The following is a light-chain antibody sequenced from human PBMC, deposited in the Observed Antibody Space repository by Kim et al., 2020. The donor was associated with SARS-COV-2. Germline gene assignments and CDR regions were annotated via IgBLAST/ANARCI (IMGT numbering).Light chain of an antibody. V-gene: IGKV3-15*01. Sequence: QSPAPVSVSPGERATLSCTASQSVTRHLAWYQQKPGQPPRLVIDDTSTRATGIPARFKGSGSGTEFTLTISSLQSEDCAVYYCQQYSNWPPYRFGQGTKVDI. CDR2: DTS. CDR3: QQYSNWPPYR. J-gene: IGKJ2*03. CDR1: QSVTRH.